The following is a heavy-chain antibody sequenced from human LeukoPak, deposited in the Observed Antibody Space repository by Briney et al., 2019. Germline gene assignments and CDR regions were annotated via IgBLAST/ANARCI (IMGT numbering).Heavy chain of an antibody. D-gene: IGHD5-18*01. CDR3: ARVPGYSYGFDAFDI. CDR1: GFTFSSYG. V-gene: IGHV3-30*02. J-gene: IGHJ3*02. Sequence: GGSLRLSCAASGFTFSSYGMHWVRQAPGKGLEWVAFIRYDGSNKYYADSVKGRFTISRDNSKNTLYLQMNSLRAEDTAVYHCARVPGYSYGFDAFDIWAKGQRSPSLQ. CDR2: IRYDGSNK.